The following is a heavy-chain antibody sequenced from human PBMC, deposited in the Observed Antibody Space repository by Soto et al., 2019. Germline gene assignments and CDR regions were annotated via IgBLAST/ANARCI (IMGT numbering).Heavy chain of an antibody. Sequence: SETLSLTCNFSGGPIMSGDYYWNWLRQPPGKALEWIGYIFYSGTTNYSPSLKSRVAISIDTSKNQFSLSLTSVTAADTAVYYCARAGFSYGHLLFWGQGIRVTVSS. CDR1: GGPIMSGDYY. J-gene: IGHJ4*02. CDR3: ARAGFSYGHLLF. V-gene: IGHV4-30-4*01. D-gene: IGHD3-10*01. CDR2: IFYSGTT.